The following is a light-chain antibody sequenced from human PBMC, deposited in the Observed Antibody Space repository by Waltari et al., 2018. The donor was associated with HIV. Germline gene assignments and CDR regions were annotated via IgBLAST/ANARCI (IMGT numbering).Light chain of an antibody. Sequence: EIVMTQSPATLSVSPGERATLSCRASQSVSSNLAWYQQKPGQAPRLLIYGASTRATGIPARFSGSESGTEFTLTISSLQSEDFAVYYCQQYNNWLPITFGQGTRLEIK. J-gene: IGKJ5*01. CDR3: QQYNNWLPIT. CDR1: QSVSSN. V-gene: IGKV3-15*01. CDR2: GAS.